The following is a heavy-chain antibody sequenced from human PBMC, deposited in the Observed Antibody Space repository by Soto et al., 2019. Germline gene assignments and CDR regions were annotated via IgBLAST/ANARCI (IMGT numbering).Heavy chain of an antibody. Sequence: QVQLVQSGAEVKKPGASVKVSCRASGYTFTSYGISWVRQAPGQGLEWMGWISAYNDKTTYAQKFQGRLTMTTDTSSNTAYMELRSLRYDDTAVYYCARFTGISTWTFDSWGQGTLVTVSS. CDR1: GYTFTSYG. CDR3: ARFTGISTWTFDS. D-gene: IGHD2-21*01. V-gene: IGHV1-18*01. J-gene: IGHJ4*02. CDR2: ISAYNDKT.